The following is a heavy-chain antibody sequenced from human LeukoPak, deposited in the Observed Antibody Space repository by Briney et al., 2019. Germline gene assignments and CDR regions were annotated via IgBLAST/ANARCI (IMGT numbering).Heavy chain of an antibody. D-gene: IGHD5/OR15-5a*01. Sequence: SETLSLTCAVSGGSLSPHYWSWIRRPLGKGLEWIGAVYYTGNAYYNPSLKSRVTISVDTSDNRFSLHLSSVNAADTAIYYCARLRALSGHRGAFDIWGQGTLVTVSS. CDR3: ARLRALSGHRGAFDI. CDR2: VYYTGNA. CDR1: GGSLSPHY. J-gene: IGHJ3*02. V-gene: IGHV4-34*01.